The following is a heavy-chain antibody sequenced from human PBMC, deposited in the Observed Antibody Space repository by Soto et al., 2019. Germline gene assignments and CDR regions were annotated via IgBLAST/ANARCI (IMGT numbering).Heavy chain of an antibody. CDR3: AREKTLLRFLEWSPGDMDV. D-gene: IGHD3-3*01. CDR2: ISSNSSDK. J-gene: IGHJ6*03. V-gene: IGHV3-21*01. CDR1: GFTVSSYW. Sequence: GGSLRLSCAASGFTVSSYWMSWVRQAPGKGLEWVAYISSNSSDKYYADSVKGRFTISRDNAKNSLYLQMNSLRAEDTAVYYCAREKTLLRFLEWSPGDMDVWGKGTTVTVSS.